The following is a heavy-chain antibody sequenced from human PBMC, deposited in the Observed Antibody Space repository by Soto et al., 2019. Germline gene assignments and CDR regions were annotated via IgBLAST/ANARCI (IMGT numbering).Heavy chain of an antibody. CDR3: AIALGGQIVAY. D-gene: IGHD1-26*01. CDR2: ISGNNGNT. J-gene: IGHJ4*02. V-gene: IGHV1-18*01. Sequence: QVQLVQSGAEVKKPGASVKVSCKASGYTFTSYGISWVRQAPGQGLEWMGWISGNNGNTKAAHKLKARVTITTDTSTSTAYMELRSLTSDDTAVYYCAIALGGQIVAYCGQGTLVTVSS. CDR1: GYTFTSYG.